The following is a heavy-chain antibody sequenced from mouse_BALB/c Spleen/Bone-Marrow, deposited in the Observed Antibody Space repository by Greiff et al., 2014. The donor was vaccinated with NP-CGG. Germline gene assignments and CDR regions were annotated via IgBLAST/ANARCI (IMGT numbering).Heavy chain of an antibody. CDR2: IYPGNSDT. J-gene: IGHJ4*01. CDR1: GYTFTIYW. CDR3: TRSMGFYYAMGY. D-gene: IGHD2-3*01. V-gene: IGHV1-5*01. Sequence: EVKLVESGTVLARPGASVKMSCKASGYTFTIYWMHWVKQRPGQGLEWIGAIYPGNSDTSYNQKFKGKAKLTAVTSTSTAYMELSSLTNEDSAVYYCTRSMGFYYAMGYWGQGTSVTVSS.